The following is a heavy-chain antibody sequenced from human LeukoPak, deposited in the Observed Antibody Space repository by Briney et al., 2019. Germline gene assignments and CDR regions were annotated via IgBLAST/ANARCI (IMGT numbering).Heavy chain of an antibody. J-gene: IGHJ6*02. Sequence: ASVKVSCKASGYTFTGYYMHWVRQAPGQGLEWMGWINPNSGGTNYAQKFQGRVTMTRDTSISTAYMELSRLRSDDTAVYYCARGLDFWSGYSYYYYGMDVWGQGTTVTVSS. CDR3: ARGLDFWSGYSYYYYGMDV. CDR1: GYTFTGYY. V-gene: IGHV1-2*02. D-gene: IGHD3-3*01. CDR2: INPNSGGT.